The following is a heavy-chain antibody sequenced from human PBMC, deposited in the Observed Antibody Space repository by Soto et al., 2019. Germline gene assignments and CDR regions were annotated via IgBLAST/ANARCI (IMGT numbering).Heavy chain of an antibody. CDR1: GFTFSSYG. Sequence: QVQLVESGGGVVRPGRSLRLSCVVSGFTFSSYGMHWVRQAPGKGLEWVAVIPYDGSHTYYADSVKGRFTISRDNSKNTLYLQMDSLRAEDTAVYYCAKLLVLEGEVQDLDYWGQGTLVTVSS. CDR3: AKLLVLEGEVQDLDY. D-gene: IGHD3-3*01. J-gene: IGHJ4*02. CDR2: IPYDGSHT. V-gene: IGHV3-30*18.